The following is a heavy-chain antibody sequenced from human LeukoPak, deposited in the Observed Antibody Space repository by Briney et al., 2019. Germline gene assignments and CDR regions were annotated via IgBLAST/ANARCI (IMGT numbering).Heavy chain of an antibody. D-gene: IGHD3-22*01. CDR3: AKDPSTITMIVGRAYFDY. Sequence: GGSLRLSCAASGFTFSSYAMSWVRQAPGKGLEWVSAISGSGGSTYYADSVKGRFTISRDNSKNTLYLQMNSLRAEDTAVYYCAKDPSTITMIVGRAYFDYWGQGTLVTVSS. CDR2: ISGSGGST. V-gene: IGHV3-23*01. J-gene: IGHJ4*02. CDR1: GFTFSSYA.